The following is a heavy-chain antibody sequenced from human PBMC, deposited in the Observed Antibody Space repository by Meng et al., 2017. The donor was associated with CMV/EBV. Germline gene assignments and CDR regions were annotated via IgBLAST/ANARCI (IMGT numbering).Heavy chain of an antibody. CDR3: ARSLTPRPPRPYYDFWSGYLGGWFDP. CDR2: IYYSGST. CDR1: GGSISSSSYY. J-gene: IGHJ5*02. D-gene: IGHD3-3*01. V-gene: IGHV4-39*07. Sequence: SETLSLTCTVSGGSISSSSYYWGWIRQPPGKGLEWIGSIYYSGSTYYNPSLKSRVTISVDTSKNQFSLKLSSVTAADTAVYYCARSLTPRPPRPYYDFWSGYLGGWFDPWGQGTLVTVSS.